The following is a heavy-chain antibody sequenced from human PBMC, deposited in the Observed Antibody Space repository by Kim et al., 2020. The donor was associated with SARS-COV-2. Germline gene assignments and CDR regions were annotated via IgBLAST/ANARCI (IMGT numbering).Heavy chain of an antibody. CDR2: FDPEDGET. V-gene: IGHV1-24*01. CDR1: GYTLTELS. Sequence: ASVKVSCKVSGYTLTELSMHWVRQAPGKGLEWMGGFDPEDGETIYAQKFQGRVTMTEDTSTDTAYMELSSLRSEDTAVYYCATLPHLWFGVSMDYWGQGTLVTVSS. CDR3: ATLPHLWFGVSMDY. J-gene: IGHJ4*02. D-gene: IGHD3-10*01.